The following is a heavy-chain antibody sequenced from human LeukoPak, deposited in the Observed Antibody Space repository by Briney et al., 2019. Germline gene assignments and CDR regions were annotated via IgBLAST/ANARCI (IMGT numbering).Heavy chain of an antibody. J-gene: IGHJ5*02. CDR1: GGSFSGYY. Sequence: SETLSLTCAVYGGSFSGYYWSWIRKPPGKGLEWIGEINHSGSANYNPSPKSRVTISVDTSKNQFSLKLSSVTAADTAVYYCARGGPSPQLLTTRGWWFDPWGQGTLVTVSS. V-gene: IGHV4-34*01. D-gene: IGHD2-2*01. CDR2: INHSGSA. CDR3: ARGGPSPQLLTTRGWWFDP.